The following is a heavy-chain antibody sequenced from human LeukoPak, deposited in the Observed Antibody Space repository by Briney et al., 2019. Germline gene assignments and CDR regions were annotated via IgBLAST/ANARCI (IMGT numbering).Heavy chain of an antibody. Sequence: PSETLSLTCTVSGGSISSSSYYWGWIRRPPGKGLEWIGSIYYSGSTYYNPSLKSRVTISVDTSKNQFSLKLSSVTAADTAVYYCAGGGYDSSGYYFDYWGQGTLVTVSS. D-gene: IGHD3-22*01. CDR2: IYYSGST. CDR3: AGGGYDSSGYYFDY. CDR1: GGSISSSSYY. J-gene: IGHJ4*02. V-gene: IGHV4-39*07.